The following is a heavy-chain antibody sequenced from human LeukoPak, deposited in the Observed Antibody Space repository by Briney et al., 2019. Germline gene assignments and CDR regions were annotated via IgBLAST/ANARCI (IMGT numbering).Heavy chain of an antibody. CDR2: INHSGST. J-gene: IGHJ6*03. CDR3: GRLLVDYYYMDV. Sequence: SETLSLTCAVYGGSFSGYYWSWIRQPPGKGLEWIGEINHSGSTNYNPSLKSRVTISVDTSKNQFSLKLSSVTAADTAVYNCGRLLVDYYYMDVWGKGTTVTVSS. D-gene: IGHD6-13*01. CDR1: GGSFSGYY. V-gene: IGHV4-34*01.